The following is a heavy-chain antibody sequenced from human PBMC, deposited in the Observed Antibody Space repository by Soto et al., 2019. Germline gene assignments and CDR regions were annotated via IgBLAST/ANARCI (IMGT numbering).Heavy chain of an antibody. Sequence: ASVKVSCKASGGTFSSYTISWVRQAPGQGLEWMGRIIPILGIANYAQKFQGRVTITADKSTSTAYMELSSLRSEDTAVYYCAREEVGDGDYHPNFDYWGQGTLVTVSS. CDR2: IIPILGIA. V-gene: IGHV1-69*04. CDR1: GGTFSSYT. D-gene: IGHD4-17*01. J-gene: IGHJ4*02. CDR3: AREEVGDGDYHPNFDY.